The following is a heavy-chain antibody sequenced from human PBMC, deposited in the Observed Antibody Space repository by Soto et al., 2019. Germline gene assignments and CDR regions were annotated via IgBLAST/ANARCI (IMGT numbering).Heavy chain of an antibody. D-gene: IGHD1-26*01. J-gene: IGHJ6*02. CDR1: GFTFSSYA. CDR3: AKGREQIYYYGMDV. Sequence: GGSLRLSCAASGFTFSSYAMSWVRQAPGKGLEWVSAISGSGGSTYYADSVKGRFTISRDNSKNTLYLQMNSLRAEDTAVYYCAKGREQIYYYGMDVWGQGTTVTSP. CDR2: ISGSGGST. V-gene: IGHV3-23*01.